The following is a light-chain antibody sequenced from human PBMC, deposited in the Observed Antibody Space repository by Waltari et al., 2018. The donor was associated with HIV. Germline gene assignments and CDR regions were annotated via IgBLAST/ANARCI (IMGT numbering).Light chain of an antibody. CDR1: HSILSNSNNNSY. Sequence: DIVMTQSPDSLAVSLGESATGKCRSTHSILSNSNNNSYLGWYQQKPGQPPKLLIYWASTRASGTPDRFTGSESGTDFALTISSLQAEDAAVYYCQQYFSTPPTFGQGTKVEI. V-gene: IGKV4-1*01. CDR3: QQYFSTPPT. J-gene: IGKJ1*01. CDR2: WAS.